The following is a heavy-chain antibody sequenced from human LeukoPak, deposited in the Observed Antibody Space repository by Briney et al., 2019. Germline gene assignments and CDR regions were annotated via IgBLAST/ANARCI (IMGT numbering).Heavy chain of an antibody. CDR3: ARRSSGYPYYFDY. D-gene: IGHD3-22*01. CDR1: GGSISSYY. Sequence: PSETLSLTCTVSGGSISSYYWGWIRQPPGKGLDWIGSVYYGGGTYYNPSLKSRVTISVDTSKNQFSLKLNSVTAADTAVYYCARRSSGYPYYFDYWGQGTLVTVSS. J-gene: IGHJ4*02. CDR2: VYYGGGT. V-gene: IGHV4-39*01.